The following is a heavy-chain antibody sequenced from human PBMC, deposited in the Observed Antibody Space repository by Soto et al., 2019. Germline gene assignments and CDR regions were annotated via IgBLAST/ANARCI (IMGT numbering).Heavy chain of an antibody. V-gene: IGHV4-4*02. Sequence: SETLSLTCAVSGGSISSSNWWSWVRQPPGEGLEWIGEIYHSGSTNYNPSLKSRVTISVDKSKNQFSLKLSSVTAADTAVYYCASRPGYSSGTYWGQGTLVTVSS. CDR3: ASRPGYSSGTY. J-gene: IGHJ4*02. CDR1: GGSISSSNW. CDR2: IYHSGST. D-gene: IGHD6-19*01.